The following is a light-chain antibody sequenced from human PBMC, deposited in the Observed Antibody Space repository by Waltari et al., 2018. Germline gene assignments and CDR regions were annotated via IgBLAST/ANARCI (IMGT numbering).Light chain of an antibody. CDR2: NNN. Sequence: QSVLTQPPSASGTPGQRVTISCSGSSSNIGSHTVHWYQQPPGAAPKLLVYNNNQRPSGVPDRFSGSKSGTSASLAISGLQSEDEADYYCAAWDDSLNGVVFGGGTKLTVL. V-gene: IGLV1-44*01. CDR3: AAWDDSLNGVV. J-gene: IGLJ2*01. CDR1: SSNIGSHT.